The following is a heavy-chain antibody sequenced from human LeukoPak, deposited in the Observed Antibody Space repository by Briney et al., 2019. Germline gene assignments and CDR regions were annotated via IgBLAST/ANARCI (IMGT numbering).Heavy chain of an antibody. CDR2: IYYSGST. CDR1: GGSISSGGYY. D-gene: IGHD3-22*01. Sequence: PSETLSLTCTVSGGSISSGGYYWSWIRQHPGKGLEWIGYIYYSGSTYYNPSLKSRVTISVDTSKNQFSLKLSSVTAADTAVYYCARGGSSGYYYPYHFDYWGQGTLVTVSS. CDR3: ARGGSSGYYYPYHFDY. V-gene: IGHV4-31*03. J-gene: IGHJ4*02.